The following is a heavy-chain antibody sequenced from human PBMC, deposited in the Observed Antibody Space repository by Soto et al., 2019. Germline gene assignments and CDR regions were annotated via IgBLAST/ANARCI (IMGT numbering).Heavy chain of an antibody. CDR1: GFTFSDYY. J-gene: IGHJ5*02. CDR3: AREAQAWGLHYAAARLKWFDP. D-gene: IGHD6-6*01. CDR2: ISSSSSYT. V-gene: IGHV3-11*06. Sequence: PGGSLRLSCAASGFTFSDYYMSWIRQAPGKGLEWVSYISSSSSYTNYADSVKGRFTISRDNAKNSLYLQMNSLRAEDTAVYYCAREAQAWGLHYAAARLKWFDPWGQGTLVTVSS.